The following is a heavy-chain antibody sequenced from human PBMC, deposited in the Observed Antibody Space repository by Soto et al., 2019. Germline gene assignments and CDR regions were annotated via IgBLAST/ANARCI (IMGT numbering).Heavy chain of an antibody. CDR2: IKTKAEGGAT. Sequence: EVQLVESGGGLVKPGGSLRLSCAASDFTITNAWMNWVRQAPGKGLEWVGRIKTKAEGGATDYAAPLKGRFTISRDDSRNTLFPQMNSLKTEDTAVYYGTTGSVEGVWGQGATVTVSS. CDR3: TTGSVEGV. D-gene: IGHD2-15*01. V-gene: IGHV3-15*07. CDR1: DFTITNAW. J-gene: IGHJ6*02.